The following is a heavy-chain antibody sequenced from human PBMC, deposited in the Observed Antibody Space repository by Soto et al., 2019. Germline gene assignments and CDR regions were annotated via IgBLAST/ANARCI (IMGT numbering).Heavy chain of an antibody. J-gene: IGHJ4*02. Sequence: PQLLSPTSTVSGASINTPGFHFSWIRQHPGKGLEWIGYIYYSGSTYYNPSLKSRVTISGDTSKNQFSLKLSSVTAADTAVYYCARDRLNYGGHSGFDYWGQGTLVT. CDR3: ARDRLNYGGHSGFDY. D-gene: IGHD2-21*02. CDR2: IYYSGST. CDR1: GASINTPGFH. V-gene: IGHV4-31*03.